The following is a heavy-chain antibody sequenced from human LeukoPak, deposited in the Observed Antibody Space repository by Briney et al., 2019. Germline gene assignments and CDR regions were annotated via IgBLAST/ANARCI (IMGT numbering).Heavy chain of an antibody. D-gene: IGHD2-2*01. CDR2: IYYSGST. J-gene: IGHJ4*02. CDR3: ARILVVPAPYFDY. CDR1: GGSISSGDYY. V-gene: IGHV4-30-4*08. Sequence: SETLSLTRNVSGGSISSGDYYWSWIRQPPGKGLEWIGYIYYSGSTYYNPSLKSRVTISVDTSKNQFSLKLSSVTAADTAVYYCARILVVPAPYFDYWGQGTLVTVSS.